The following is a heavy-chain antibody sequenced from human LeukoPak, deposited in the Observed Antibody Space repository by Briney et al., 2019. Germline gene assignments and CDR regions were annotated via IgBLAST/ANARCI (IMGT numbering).Heavy chain of an antibody. CDR1: GYTFTSYY. CDR2: INPSGGST. V-gene: IGHV1-46*01. J-gene: IGHJ4*02. D-gene: IGHD2-15*01. CDR3: ARDLGYCSGGSCPIFDY. Sequence: GASVKVSCKASGYTFTSYYMHWVRQAPGQGLEWMGIINPSGGSTSYAQKFQGRVTITRDTSTSTVYMELSSLRSEDTAVYYCARDLGYCSGGSCPIFDYWGQGTLVTVSS.